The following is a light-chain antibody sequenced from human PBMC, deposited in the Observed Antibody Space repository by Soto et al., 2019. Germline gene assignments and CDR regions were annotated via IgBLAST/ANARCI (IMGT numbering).Light chain of an antibody. CDR3: SSYTSSSTLFYV. Sequence: QSALTQPASVSGSPGQSITISCTGTSSDVGGYNYVSWFQHHPGKAPKLMIYEVSNRPSGVSNRFSGSKSGNTASLTISGFQAEDEADYYCSSYTSSSTLFYVFGTGTKVTVL. CDR1: SSDVGGYNY. CDR2: EVS. V-gene: IGLV2-14*01. J-gene: IGLJ1*01.